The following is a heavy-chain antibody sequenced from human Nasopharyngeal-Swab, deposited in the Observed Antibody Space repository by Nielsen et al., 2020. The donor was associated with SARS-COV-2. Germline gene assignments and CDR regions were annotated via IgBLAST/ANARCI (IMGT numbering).Heavy chain of an antibody. D-gene: IGHD6-13*01. CDR1: GFRVSYNY. J-gene: IGHJ4*02. CDR3: ARMDFIASRDY. Sequence: GGSLRLPCYVSGFRVSYNYLSWVRQAPGKGLEWVAVIYSRGETHYTDSVRGRFTISRDNSKNMVNLQLNSLRAEDTAVYYCARMDFIASRDYWGQGTLVTVSS. V-gene: IGHV3-53*01. CDR2: IYSRGET.